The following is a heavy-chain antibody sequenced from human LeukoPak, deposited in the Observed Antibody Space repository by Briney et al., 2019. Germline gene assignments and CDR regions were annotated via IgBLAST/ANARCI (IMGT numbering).Heavy chain of an antibody. V-gene: IGHV3-23*01. CDR1: GFTSSNSA. CDR2: ISGGGAGT. Sequence: GGSLRLSCAASGFTSSNSAMSWVRQAPGKGLEWVSTISGGGAGTYYADSVKGRFTISRDNSKNTLYLQMNSLGAEDTAVYYCAKDLRVGVSAAALGDYWGQGTLVTVSS. CDR3: AKDLRVGVSAAALGDY. D-gene: IGHD2-2*01. J-gene: IGHJ4*02.